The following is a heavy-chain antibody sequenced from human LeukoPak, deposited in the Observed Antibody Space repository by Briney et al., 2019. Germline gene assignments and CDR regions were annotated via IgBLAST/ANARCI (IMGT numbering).Heavy chain of an antibody. CDR3: ARGNSGSYSQFDY. D-gene: IGHD1-26*01. V-gene: IGHV4-61*08. CDR1: GDSIRSGDAY. J-gene: IGHJ4*02. CDR2: IYYSGST. Sequence: SETLSLTCSVSGDSIRSGDAYWGWIRQSPLKGLGWIGYIYYSGSTNYNPSLKSRVTISVDTSKNQFSLKLTSVTAADTAVYYCARGNSGSYSQFDYWGQGTLVTVSS.